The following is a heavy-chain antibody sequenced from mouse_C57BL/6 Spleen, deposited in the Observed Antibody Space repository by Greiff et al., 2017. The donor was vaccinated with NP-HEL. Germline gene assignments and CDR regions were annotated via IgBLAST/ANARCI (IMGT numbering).Heavy chain of an antibody. Sequence: EVQLQQSGPELVKPGASVKISCKASGYTFTDYYMNWVKQSHGKSLEWIGDINPNNGGNSYNQKFKGKATLTVDKSSSTAYMELRSLTSEDSAVYYWARKGMVTTFYAMDYWGQGTSVTVSS. CDR1: GYTFTDYY. D-gene: IGHD2-3*01. V-gene: IGHV1-26*01. CDR3: ARKGMVTTFYAMDY. CDR2: INPNNGGN. J-gene: IGHJ4*01.